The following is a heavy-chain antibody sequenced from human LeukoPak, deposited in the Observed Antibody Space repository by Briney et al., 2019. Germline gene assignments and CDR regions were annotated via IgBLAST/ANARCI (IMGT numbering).Heavy chain of an antibody. J-gene: IGHJ4*02. CDR1: GGSISSYY. Sequence: SETLSLTCTVSGGSISSYYWSWIRPPAGKGLEWIGRIYTSGSTNYNPSLKSRLTMSVDTSKNQFSLKLSSVTAADTAVYYCARDVADCTSTSCSDSWGQGTLVIVSS. CDR3: ARDVADCTSTSCSDS. D-gene: IGHD2-2*01. CDR2: IYTSGST. V-gene: IGHV4-4*07.